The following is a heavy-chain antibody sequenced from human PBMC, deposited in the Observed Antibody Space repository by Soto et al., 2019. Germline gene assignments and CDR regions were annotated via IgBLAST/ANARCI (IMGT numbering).Heavy chain of an antibody. CDR2: IYTSGYS. CDR1: GGSISSYY. D-gene: IGHD1-26*01. CDR3: ARGGPGIWFDP. Sequence: PSETLSLTCSVSGGSISSYYWNWIRQPAGKGLEWIGHIYTSGYSISNPSLKSRVTLSVDTSKNQFSLNLRSVTAADTAIYYRARGGPGIWFDPWGQGTLVTVSS. V-gene: IGHV4-4*07. J-gene: IGHJ5*02.